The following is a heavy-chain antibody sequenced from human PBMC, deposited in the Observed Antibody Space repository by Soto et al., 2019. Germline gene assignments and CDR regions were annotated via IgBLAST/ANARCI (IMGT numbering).Heavy chain of an antibody. D-gene: IGHD6-6*01. Sequence: QVQLQESGPGLVKPSQTLSLTCSVSSDSMNSGGYYWSWIRQHPGKGLEWIGYIYSNGDTYDNPSLKSRVTISVDTSKNPFSLNLTSVTAADTAVYYCARRGGSSSGYYYYAMDVWGQGTTVTVSS. J-gene: IGHJ6*02. CDR1: SDSMNSGGYY. V-gene: IGHV4-31*03. CDR3: ARRGGSSSGYYYYAMDV. CDR2: IYSNGDT.